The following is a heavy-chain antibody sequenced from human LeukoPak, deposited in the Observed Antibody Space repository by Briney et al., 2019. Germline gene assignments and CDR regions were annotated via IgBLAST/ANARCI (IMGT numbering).Heavy chain of an antibody. J-gene: IGHJ3*02. CDR1: GGSISSYY. CDR3: ARGGSSGWYDAFDI. CDR2: IYYSGST. Sequence: PSETLSLTCTVSGGSISSYYWSWIRQPPGKGLEWIGYIYYSGSTNYNPSLKSRVTISVDTSKNQFSLKLSPVTAADTAVYYCARGGSSGWYDAFDIWGQGTMVTVSS. V-gene: IGHV4-59*01. D-gene: IGHD6-19*01.